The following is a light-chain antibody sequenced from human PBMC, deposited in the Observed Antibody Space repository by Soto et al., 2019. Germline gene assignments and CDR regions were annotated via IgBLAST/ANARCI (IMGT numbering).Light chain of an antibody. CDR3: QQRSNLSYT. CDR2: YAA. CDR1: QSVSSY. V-gene: IGKV3-11*01. Sequence: EIVLTQSPATLSLSPGERAALSCRASQSVSSYLAWYQQNPRQAPRLLIYYAAKRATGILARFSGSGYETDFHLTISRLEPEDVAVYFWQQRSNLSYTLGGGTKVEI. J-gene: IGKJ4*01.